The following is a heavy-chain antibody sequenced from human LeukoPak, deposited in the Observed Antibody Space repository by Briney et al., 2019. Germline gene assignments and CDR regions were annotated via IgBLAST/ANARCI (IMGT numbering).Heavy chain of an antibody. CDR1: GFTLSDYG. CDR3: ARDRTRFGELLIGY. V-gene: IGHV3-30*19. Sequence: HPGGSLRLSCVASGFTLSDYGMHWVRQAPGKGLEWVAVISYDGSNKYYADSVKGRFTISRDNSKNTLYLQMNSLRAEDTAVYYCARDRTRFGELLIGYWGQGTLVTVSS. J-gene: IGHJ4*02. CDR2: ISYDGSNK. D-gene: IGHD3-10*01.